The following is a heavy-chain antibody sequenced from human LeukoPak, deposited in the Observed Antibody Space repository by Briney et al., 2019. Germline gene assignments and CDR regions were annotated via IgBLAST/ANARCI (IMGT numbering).Heavy chain of an antibody. CDR3: ARDPYYYDSSGYLVY. V-gene: IGHV3-30-3*01. CDR2: ISYDGSNK. CDR1: GFTFSSYA. Sequence: GGSLRLSCAASGFTFSSYAMRWVRQAPGKGLEWVAVISYDGSNKYYADSVKGRFTISRDNSKNTLYLQMNSLRAEDTAVYYCARDPYYYDSSGYLVYWGQGTLVTVSS. D-gene: IGHD3-22*01. J-gene: IGHJ4*02.